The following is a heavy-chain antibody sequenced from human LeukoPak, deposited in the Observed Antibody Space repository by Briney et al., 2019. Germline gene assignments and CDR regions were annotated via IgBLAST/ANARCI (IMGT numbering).Heavy chain of an antibody. CDR3: AKQMATIRYYYYYYMDV. CDR1: GFTFSSYG. V-gene: IGHV3-23*01. D-gene: IGHD5-24*01. Sequence: GGSLRLSCAAPGFTFSSYGMSWVRQAPGKGLKWVSAISGSGGSTYYADSVKGRFTISRDNSKNTLYLQMNSLRAEDTAVYYCAKQMATIRYYYYYYMDVWGKGTTVTISS. CDR2: ISGSGGST. J-gene: IGHJ6*03.